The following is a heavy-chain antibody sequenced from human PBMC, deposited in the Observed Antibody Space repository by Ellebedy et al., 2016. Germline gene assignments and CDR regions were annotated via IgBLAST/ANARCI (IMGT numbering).Heavy chain of an antibody. J-gene: IGHJ4*02. CDR1: GFTFSSYA. Sequence: GGSLRLSXAASGFTFSSYAMHWVRQAPGKGLEWVAVISYDGSNKYYADSVKGRFTISRDNSKNTLYLQMNSLRAEDTAVYYCARATTVVMNWVPDYWGQGTLVTVSS. V-gene: IGHV3-30-3*01. D-gene: IGHD4-23*01. CDR2: ISYDGSNK. CDR3: ARATTVVMNWVPDY.